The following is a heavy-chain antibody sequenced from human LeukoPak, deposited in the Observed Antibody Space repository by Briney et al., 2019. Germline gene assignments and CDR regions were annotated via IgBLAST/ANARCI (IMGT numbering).Heavy chain of an antibody. CDR3: AKSTGFVDYYYGMDV. D-gene: IGHD3-9*01. CDR1: GFTFRSYA. CDR2: ISDSGGRT. V-gene: IGHV3-23*01. Sequence: GGSLRLSCAASGFTFRSYALSWVRQAPGKGLEWVSGISDSGGRTNYADSVKGRFTISRDNSKSTLYLQMNSLRAEGTAVYYCAKSTGFVDYYYGMDVWGQGTTVTVSS. J-gene: IGHJ6*02.